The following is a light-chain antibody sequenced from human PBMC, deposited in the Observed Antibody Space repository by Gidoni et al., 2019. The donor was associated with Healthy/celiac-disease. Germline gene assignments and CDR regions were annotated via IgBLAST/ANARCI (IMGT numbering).Light chain of an antibody. CDR1: QSVSSY. Sequence: EIVLTHSPATLSLSPGERATLSYRASQSVSSYLAWYQQKPGQAPRLLIYDASTGATGIPAWFSGSGSGTDFTLTSSSLEPEDFTVYYCQQRSNWPLTFXQXTRLEIK. J-gene: IGKJ5*01. CDR2: DAS. V-gene: IGKV3-11*01. CDR3: QQRSNWPLT.